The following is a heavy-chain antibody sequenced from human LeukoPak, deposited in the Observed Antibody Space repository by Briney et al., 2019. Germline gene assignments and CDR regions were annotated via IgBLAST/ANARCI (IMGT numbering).Heavy chain of an antibody. D-gene: IGHD6-13*01. Sequence: PSETLSLTCTVSGGSISSGGYYWSWIRQHPGKGLEWIGYIYYSGSTYYNPSLKSRVTISVDTSKNQFSLKLSSVTAADTAVYYCARDLGSSSSSPADGMDVWGQGTTVTISS. J-gene: IGHJ6*02. CDR2: IYYSGST. CDR1: GGSISSGGYY. CDR3: ARDLGSSSSSPADGMDV. V-gene: IGHV4-31*03.